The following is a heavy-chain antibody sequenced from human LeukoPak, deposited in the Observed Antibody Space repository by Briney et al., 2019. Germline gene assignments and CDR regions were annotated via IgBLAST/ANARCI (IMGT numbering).Heavy chain of an antibody. Sequence: ASVKVSCKASGYTFTSYDINWVRQATGQGLEWMGWMNPNSGNTGYAQKFQGRVTITRNTSISTAYMELSSLRSEDTAVYYCARGPHPRWDIVLMVYAMGDDAFDIWGQGTMVTVSS. CDR3: ARGPHPRWDIVLMVYAMGDDAFDI. CDR2: MNPNSGNT. J-gene: IGHJ3*02. CDR1: GYTFTSYD. D-gene: IGHD2-8*01. V-gene: IGHV1-8*03.